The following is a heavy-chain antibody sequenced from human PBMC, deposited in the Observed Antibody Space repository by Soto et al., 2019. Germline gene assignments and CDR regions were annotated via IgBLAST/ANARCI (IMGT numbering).Heavy chain of an antibody. J-gene: IGHJ6*02. CDR2: LSGSGGRT. V-gene: IGHV3-23*01. D-gene: IGHD3-16*02. CDR3: AKAGGVITFGGVIAEYYYGMDV. CDR1: GFTFSSYA. Sequence: EVQLLESGGGLVQPGGSLRLSCAASGFTFSSYAMSWVRQAPGKGLEWLSGLSGSGGRTYNADSVKGRFTISRDNSNNTRYLQMNSLRAEDTAVYYCAKAGGVITFGGVIAEYYYGMDVWGQGTTVTVSS.